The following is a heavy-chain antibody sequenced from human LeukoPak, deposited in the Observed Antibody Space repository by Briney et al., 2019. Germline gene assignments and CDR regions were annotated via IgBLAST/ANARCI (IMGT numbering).Heavy chain of an antibody. Sequence: PGVSLGLSCAASGFTFSSYSMNWVRQAPGKGLEWVSSISSSSSYIYYADSVKGRFTISRDNAKNSLYLQMNSLRAEDTAVYYCARAVPSTYYYDSSGYPDYWGQGTLVTVSS. CDR1: GFTFSSYS. J-gene: IGHJ4*02. CDR3: ARAVPSTYYYDSSGYPDY. V-gene: IGHV3-21*01. CDR2: ISSSSSYI. D-gene: IGHD3-22*01.